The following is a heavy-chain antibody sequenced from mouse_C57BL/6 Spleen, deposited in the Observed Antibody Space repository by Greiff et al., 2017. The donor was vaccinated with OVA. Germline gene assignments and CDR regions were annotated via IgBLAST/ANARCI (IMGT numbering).Heavy chain of an antibody. Sequence: DVKLVESGPGLVKPSQSLSLTCSVTGYSITSGYYWNWIRQFPGNKLEWMGYISYDGSNNYNPSLKNRISITRDTSKNQFFLKLNSVTTEDTATYYCARDGGNWGQGTTLTVSS. CDR1: GYSITSGYY. J-gene: IGHJ2*01. CDR2: ISYDGSN. CDR3: ARDGGN. V-gene: IGHV3-6*01.